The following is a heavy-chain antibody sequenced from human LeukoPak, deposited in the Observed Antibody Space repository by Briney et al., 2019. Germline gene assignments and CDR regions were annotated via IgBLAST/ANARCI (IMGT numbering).Heavy chain of an antibody. D-gene: IGHD3-22*01. Sequence: ASVKVSCKASGYTFTGYYMHWVRQAPGQGLEWMGWINTNTGNPAYAQGFTGRFVFSLDTSVSTAYLQISSLKAEDTAVYYCARDAGYYYDSSGYYLWGQGTLVTVSS. CDR3: ARDAGYYYDSSGYYL. V-gene: IGHV7-4-1*02. CDR1: GYTFTGYY. J-gene: IGHJ5*02. CDR2: INTNTGNP.